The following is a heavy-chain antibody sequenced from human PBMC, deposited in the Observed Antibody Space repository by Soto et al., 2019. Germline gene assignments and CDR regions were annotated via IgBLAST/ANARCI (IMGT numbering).Heavy chain of an antibody. V-gene: IGHV3-23*01. CDR1: GFTFNHYA. CDR2: VSGRGGST. Sequence: VHLLESGGGLVQPGGSLRLACTASGFTFNHYAMSWVRQAPGKGLEWVSAVSGRGGSTKYADSVKGRFIISRDNSNCTLYLQMDSLRVEYAAVYYCAKDSTVSTSLYFYYCGFGVWGQGTTVTVSS. D-gene: IGHD4-17*01. J-gene: IGHJ6*02. CDR3: AKDSTVSTSLYFYYCGFGV.